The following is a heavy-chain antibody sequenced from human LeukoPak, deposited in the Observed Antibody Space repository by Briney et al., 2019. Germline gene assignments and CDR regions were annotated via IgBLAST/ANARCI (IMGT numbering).Heavy chain of an antibody. Sequence: SETLSLTCAVYGGSFSYYYWSWIRQPPGKGLEWIGEINHSGITNYNPSLKSRVTISADTSKNQFSLKLTSVTAADTAVYYCASVRYQLLRRYYYGMDVWGQGTTVTVSS. D-gene: IGHD2-2*01. CDR3: ASVRYQLLRRYYYGMDV. J-gene: IGHJ6*02. CDR2: INHSGIT. V-gene: IGHV4-34*01. CDR1: GGSFSYYY.